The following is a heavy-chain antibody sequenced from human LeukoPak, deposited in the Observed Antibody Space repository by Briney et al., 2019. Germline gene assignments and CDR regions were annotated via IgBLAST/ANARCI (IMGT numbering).Heavy chain of an antibody. CDR2: IYYSGST. Sequence: PSETLSLTCTVSGGSISSYYWSWIRQPPGKGLEWIGYIYYSGSTNYNPSLKSRVTISLDTSKNQFSLTLSSVTAADSAVYYCARAGDVVVVPPTAYLPPRYYMDVWGKGTSVTVSS. D-gene: IGHD2-2*01. CDR3: ARAGDVVVVPPTAYLPPRYYMDV. J-gene: IGHJ6*03. V-gene: IGHV4-59*12. CDR1: GGSISSYY.